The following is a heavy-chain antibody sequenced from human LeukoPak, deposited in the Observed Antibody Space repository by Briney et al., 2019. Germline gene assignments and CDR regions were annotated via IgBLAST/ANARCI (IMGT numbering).Heavy chain of an antibody. D-gene: IGHD3-3*01. J-gene: IGHJ5*02. V-gene: IGHV3-7*01. Sequence: GGSLRLSCAASGFTFSSYWMSWVRQAPGKGLEWVANIKEDGSEKYYVVSVKGRFTISRDNAKNSLYLQMNSPRAEDTAVYYCAKHYDFWSGYGSNWFDPWGQGILVTVSS. CDR2: IKEDGSEK. CDR1: GFTFSSYW. CDR3: AKHYDFWSGYGSNWFDP.